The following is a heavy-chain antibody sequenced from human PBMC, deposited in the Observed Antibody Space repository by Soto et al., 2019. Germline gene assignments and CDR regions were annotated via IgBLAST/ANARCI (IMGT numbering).Heavy chain of an antibody. Sequence: GESLKISCKGSGYSFTSYWIGWVRQMPGKGLEWMGIIYPGDSDTRYSPSFQGQVTISADKSISTAYLQWSSLKASDTAMYYCARGFGTLVRGIIREYSGMDVWGQGTTVTVSS. V-gene: IGHV5-51*01. CDR3: ARGFGTLVRGIIREYSGMDV. CDR2: IYPGDSDT. J-gene: IGHJ6*02. CDR1: GYSFTSYW. D-gene: IGHD3-10*01.